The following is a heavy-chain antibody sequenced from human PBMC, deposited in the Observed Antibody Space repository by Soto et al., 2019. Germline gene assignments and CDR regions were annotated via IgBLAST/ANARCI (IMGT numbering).Heavy chain of an antibody. Sequence: SLRLSCVASGIEFSNYAMSWVRQAPVKGLEWVSISSASGRSRYHADSVKGRFTISRDNSKNTLYLHMTNLRAEDTAVYYCAKDGNWLDVYFDVWGQGTPVTVSS. J-gene: IGHJ4*02. CDR1: GIEFSNYA. CDR3: AKDGNWLDVYFDV. D-gene: IGHD6-19*01. V-gene: IGHV3-23*01. CDR2: SSASGRSR.